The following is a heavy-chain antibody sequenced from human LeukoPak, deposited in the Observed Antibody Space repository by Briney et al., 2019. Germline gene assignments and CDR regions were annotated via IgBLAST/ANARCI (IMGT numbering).Heavy chain of an antibody. D-gene: IGHD2-15*01. Sequence: GGSLRLSCAASGFTLSSHSMHWVRQAPGKGLVWVSRINSDGSTTNYAHSVKGRFTISRDNAENTLYLQMNSLRVEDTAVYCCTRRVSATRWFDPWGQGTLVTVSS. J-gene: IGHJ5*02. CDR1: GFTLSSHS. V-gene: IGHV3-74*01. CDR3: TRRVSATRWFDP. CDR2: INSDGSTT.